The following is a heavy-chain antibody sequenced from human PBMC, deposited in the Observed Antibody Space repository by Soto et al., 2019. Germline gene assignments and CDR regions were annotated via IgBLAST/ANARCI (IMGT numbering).Heavy chain of an antibody. J-gene: IGHJ6*02. CDR1: GFTLSDHH. V-gene: IGHV3-72*01. D-gene: IGHD3-3*01. CDR3: TRLRTGPDFWSGYDYYYGMDV. CDR2: TKNKAHSYTT. Sequence: PGGSLRLSCAASGFTLSDHHMDWVRQAPGKGLEWVGRTKNKAHSYTTEYAASVKGRFTISRDDSKNSVYLQMNSLKTEDTAVYYCTRLRTGPDFWSGYDYYYGMDVWGQGTTVTVSS.